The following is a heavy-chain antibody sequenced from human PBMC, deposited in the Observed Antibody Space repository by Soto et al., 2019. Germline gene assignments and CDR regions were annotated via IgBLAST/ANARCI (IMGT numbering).Heavy chain of an antibody. Sequence: SETLSLTCTVSGDSITTNSYFWAWIRQPPGKGLEWIGSIYYSGTTYYNPSLKSRVTISVDRSKNQFSLKLSSVTAADTAVYYCQGATMVRGVIITAPMDWGQGTLVTVSS. CDR3: QGATMVRGVIITAPMD. CDR1: GDSITTNSYF. D-gene: IGHD3-10*01. J-gene: IGHJ4*02. CDR2: IYYSGTT. V-gene: IGHV4-39*07.